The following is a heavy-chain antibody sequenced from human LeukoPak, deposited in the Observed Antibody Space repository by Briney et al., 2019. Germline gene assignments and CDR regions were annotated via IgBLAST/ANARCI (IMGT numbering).Heavy chain of an antibody. V-gene: IGHV1-18*01. CDR2: ISAYNGNT. Sequence: ASVKVSCKASGYTFTSYGISWVRQAPGQGLEWMGWISAYNGNTNYAQKLQGRVTMTTDTSTSTAYMELRSLRSDDTAVYYCARDAFRYYYDSSGYYPTFDYWGQGTLVTVSS. D-gene: IGHD3-22*01. CDR1: GYTFTSYG. CDR3: ARDAFRYYYDSSGYYPTFDY. J-gene: IGHJ4*02.